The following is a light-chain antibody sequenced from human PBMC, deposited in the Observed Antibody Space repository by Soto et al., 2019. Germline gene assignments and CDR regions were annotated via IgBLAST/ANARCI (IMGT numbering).Light chain of an antibody. CDR3: QTWGTGILV. J-gene: IGLJ2*01. CDR2: LNSDGSH. Sequence: QLVLTQSPSASASLGASVKLTCTLSSGHSSYAIAWHQQQPEKGPRYLMKLNSDGSHSKGDGIPDRFSDSSSGAERYLTISSLKSEDEADHYRQTWGTGILVFGGGTQLTVL. CDR1: SGHSSYA. V-gene: IGLV4-69*01.